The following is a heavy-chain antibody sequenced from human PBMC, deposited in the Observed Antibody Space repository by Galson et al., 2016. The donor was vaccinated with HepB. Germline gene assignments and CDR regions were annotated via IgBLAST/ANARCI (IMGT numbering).Heavy chain of an antibody. CDR3: ATSDYDNSGPRCWSDP. Sequence: SLRLSCAASGFTFINYAMSWVRQAPGKGLEWVSSISGRGVGTKYYADSVEGRFTISSDNSKNPLYLQMNSLRVEDTAVYYGATSDYDNSGPRCWSDPWGQGTRVTVAS. CDR2: ISGRGVGTK. J-gene: IGHJ5*02. D-gene: IGHD4-11*01. CDR1: GFTFINYA. V-gene: IGHV3-23*01.